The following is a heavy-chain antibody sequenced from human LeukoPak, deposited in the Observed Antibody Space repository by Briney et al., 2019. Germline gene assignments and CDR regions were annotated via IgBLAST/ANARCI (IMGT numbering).Heavy chain of an antibody. CDR3: AKLLGTATTYDS. J-gene: IGHJ4*02. D-gene: IGHD5-24*01. Sequence: PGGSLRLSCEASGFTFSGYWMSWVRQAPGKGLEWVASINPDGSQKLYVDSVKGRFTISRDNTKSSLYLQMNSLGAEDTAMYYCAKLLGTATTYDSWGQGTRVTVSS. CDR1: GFTFSGYW. CDR2: INPDGSQK. V-gene: IGHV3-7*01.